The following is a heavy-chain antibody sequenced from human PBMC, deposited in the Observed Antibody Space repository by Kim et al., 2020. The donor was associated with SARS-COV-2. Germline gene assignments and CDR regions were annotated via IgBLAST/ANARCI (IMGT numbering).Heavy chain of an antibody. CDR1: GFRFSTYG. Sequence: GGSLRLSCEASGFRFSTYGMHWVRQAPGRGLEWVAAISYDSSEKPYAHSVKGRFIISRDNLKNTLYVQMNSLRVEDAAVYYCVRDDVLTGRLDSSGPGT. CDR2: ISYDSSEK. J-gene: IGHJ4*02. D-gene: IGHD3-9*01. CDR3: VRDDVLTGRLDS. V-gene: IGHV3-33*05.